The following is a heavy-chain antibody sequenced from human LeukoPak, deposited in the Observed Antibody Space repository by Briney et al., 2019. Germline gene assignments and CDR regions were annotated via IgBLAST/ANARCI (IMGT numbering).Heavy chain of an antibody. D-gene: IGHD5-24*01. V-gene: IGHV4-59*01. CDR3: ARVVEMATAYFFDY. CDR1: GGSISSYY. CDR2: IYSSGST. J-gene: IGHJ4*02. Sequence: SETLSLTCTVSGGSISSYYWSWIRQPPGKGLEWIGYIYSSGSTNYNPSLKSRVTISVDTSKNQSSLKLSSVTAADTAMYYCARVVEMATAYFFDYWGQGTLVTVSS.